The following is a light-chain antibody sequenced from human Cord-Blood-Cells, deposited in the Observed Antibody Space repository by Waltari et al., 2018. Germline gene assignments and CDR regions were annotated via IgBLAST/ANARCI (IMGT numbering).Light chain of an antibody. CDR2: DVS. CDR3: CSYAGSYTVV. Sequence: QSALTQPRPVSGSPGQSVTIPCTGPRSDVGGYNYVSWYQQHPGKAPKLMSYDVSKRPSGVPDRFSGSKSGNTASLTISGLQAEDEADYYCCSYAGSYTVVFGGGTKLTVL. J-gene: IGLJ2*01. V-gene: IGLV2-11*01. CDR1: RSDVGGYNY.